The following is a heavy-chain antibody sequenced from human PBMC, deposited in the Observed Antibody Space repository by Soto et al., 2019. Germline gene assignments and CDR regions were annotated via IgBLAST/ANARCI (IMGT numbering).Heavy chain of an antibody. J-gene: IGHJ4*02. CDR3: ARDRYFYDSRGYYRTLDS. V-gene: IGHV4-59*01. D-gene: IGHD3-22*01. CDR2: IFHSGIT. CDR1: GGSFSNDY. Sequence: SETLSLTCTVSGGSFSNDYRTWIRQSPGKGLEWIGYIFHSGITDYNPSLQSRVTISIDTSRNHFSLNLTSVTAADTAVYYCARDRYFYDSRGYYRTLDSWGQGTLVTVSS.